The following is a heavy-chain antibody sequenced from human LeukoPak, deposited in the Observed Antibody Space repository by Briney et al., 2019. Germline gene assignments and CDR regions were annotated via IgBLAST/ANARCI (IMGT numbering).Heavy chain of an antibody. CDR2: INHSGST. Sequence: SETLSLTCAVYGGSFSGYYWSWIRQPPGKGLEWIGEINHSGSTNYNPSLKSRVTISVDTSKNQFSLKLSSVIAADTAVYYCASRTGYSSGWYTYWGQGTLVTVSS. D-gene: IGHD6-19*01. J-gene: IGHJ4*02. CDR3: ASRTGYSSGWYTY. CDR1: GGSFSGYY. V-gene: IGHV4-34*01.